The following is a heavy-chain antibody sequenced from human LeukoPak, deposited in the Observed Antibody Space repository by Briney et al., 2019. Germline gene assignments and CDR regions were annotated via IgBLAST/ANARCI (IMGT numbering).Heavy chain of an antibody. D-gene: IGHD4-23*01. V-gene: IGHV1-8*01. Sequence: GASVKVSCKASGYTFTSYDINWVRQATGQGLEWMGWMNTNSGNTGYAQKFQGRVTMTMNTSISTAYMELSSLRSEDTAVYYCARSSTTVVPPGGYWGQGTLVTVSS. CDR2: MNTNSGNT. J-gene: IGHJ4*02. CDR3: ARSSTTVVPPGGY. CDR1: GYTFTSYD.